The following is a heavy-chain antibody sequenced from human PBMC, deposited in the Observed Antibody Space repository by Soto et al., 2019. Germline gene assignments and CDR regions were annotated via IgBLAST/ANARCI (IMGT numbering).Heavy chain of an antibody. V-gene: IGHV1-69*01. CDR1: GGSFSRYA. Sequence: QLQLVQSGAEVKKPGSSVKVSCKASGGSFSRYAISWVRQAPGQGLEWMGGLIRIYGTATYAQNFQGRITITADAFGSIAYMELSSLRSEDTAVYYCARGGRRGGGGFHLDYWGQGTLVSVSS. J-gene: IGHJ4*02. CDR2: LIRIYGTA. CDR3: ARGGRRGGGGFHLDY. D-gene: IGHD2-15*01.